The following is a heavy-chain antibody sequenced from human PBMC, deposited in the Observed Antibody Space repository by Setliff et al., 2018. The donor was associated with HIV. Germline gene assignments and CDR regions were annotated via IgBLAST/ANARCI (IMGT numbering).Heavy chain of an antibody. V-gene: IGHV1-2*02. J-gene: IGHJ6*03. D-gene: IGHD1-26*01. CDR1: GYTFTGYY. CDR3: ARDHVGHYYHYMDV. CDR2: IIPNSGGT. Sequence: GASVKVSCKASGYTFTGYYIHWVRQAPGQGLEWMGWIIPNSGGTNNAQKFQGRVTITADEYTSTAYMELSSLRSEDTAVYYCARDHVGHYYHYMDVWGKGTTVTVSS.